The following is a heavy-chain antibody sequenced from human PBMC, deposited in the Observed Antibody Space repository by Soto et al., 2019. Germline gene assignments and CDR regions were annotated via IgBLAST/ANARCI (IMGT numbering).Heavy chain of an antibody. J-gene: IGHJ4*02. Sequence: EVQLLESGGGLVQPGGSLRLSCAASGFTFSSYAMSWVRQAPGKGLEWVSAISGSGGSTYYADSVKGRFTISRDNSKNTRYLQVNGLRAEDTAVYYCAKDRYYYGSGSDYWGQGTLVTVSS. CDR2: ISGSGGST. CDR3: AKDRYYYGSGSDY. CDR1: GFTFSSYA. V-gene: IGHV3-23*01. D-gene: IGHD3-10*01.